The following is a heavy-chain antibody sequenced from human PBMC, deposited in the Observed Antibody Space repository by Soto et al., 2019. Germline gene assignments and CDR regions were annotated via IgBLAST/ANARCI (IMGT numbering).Heavy chain of an antibody. J-gene: IGHJ3*02. CDR2: IYTSGST. CDR1: GGSISSYY. D-gene: IGHD1-7*01. CDR3: ARVGKLELQGGAFDI. Sequence: LETLSLTCTVSGGSISSYYWSWIRQPAGKGLEWIGRIYTSGSTNYNPSLKSRVTMSVDTSKNQFSLKLSSVTAADTAVYYCARVGKLELQGGAFDIWGQGTMVTVSS. V-gene: IGHV4-4*07.